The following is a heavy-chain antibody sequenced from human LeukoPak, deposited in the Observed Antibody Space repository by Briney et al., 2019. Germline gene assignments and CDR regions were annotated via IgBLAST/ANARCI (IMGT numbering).Heavy chain of an antibody. CDR1: GFTFSSYW. Sequence: GGSLRLSCAASGFTFSSYWMSWVRQAPGKGLEWVANIKQDGSERYYVDSVKGRFTISRDNAKNSLYLQMNSLRAEDTAVYYCATGHTYSSSSWYYFDYWGQGTLVTVSS. CDR3: ATGHTYSSSSWYYFDY. D-gene: IGHD6-6*01. CDR2: IKQDGSER. J-gene: IGHJ4*02. V-gene: IGHV3-7*01.